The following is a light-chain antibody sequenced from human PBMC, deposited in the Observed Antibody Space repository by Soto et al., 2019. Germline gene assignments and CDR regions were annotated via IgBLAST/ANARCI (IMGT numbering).Light chain of an antibody. J-gene: IGKJ1*01. CDR2: GAS. Sequence: IAMTQSPATLSVSPGERATLSCRASQSVSSNLAWYQQKPGQAPRLLIYGASSRATGIPARFTGSGSGTEFTLTISSLQSEDFAVYFCQQYDNWPRTFGQGTKV. CDR3: QQYDNWPRT. V-gene: IGKV3-15*01. CDR1: QSVSSN.